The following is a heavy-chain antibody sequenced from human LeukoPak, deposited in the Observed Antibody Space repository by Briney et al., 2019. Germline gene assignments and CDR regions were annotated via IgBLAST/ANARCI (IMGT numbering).Heavy chain of an antibody. Sequence: ASVKVSCKASGYTFTSYGISWVRQAPGQGLEWMGWISAYNGNTNYAQKLQGRVTMTTDTSTSTAYMELRSLRSDDTAVYYCARVGEDYYDSSGRNWFDPWGQGTLVTVPS. CDR2: ISAYNGNT. CDR1: GYTFTSYG. J-gene: IGHJ5*02. D-gene: IGHD3-22*01. CDR3: ARVGEDYYDSSGRNWFDP. V-gene: IGHV1-18*01.